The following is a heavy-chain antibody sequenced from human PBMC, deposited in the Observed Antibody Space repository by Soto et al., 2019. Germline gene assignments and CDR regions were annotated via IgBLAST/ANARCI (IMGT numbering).Heavy chain of an antibody. CDR1: GGSISSGGYS. V-gene: IGHV4-30-2*01. CDR3: ARLPLGRGSSSWYMNNHYYYYYGMYV. CDR2: IYHSGST. D-gene: IGHD6-13*01. Sequence: SETLSLTCAVSGGSISSGGYSWSWIRQPPGKGLEWIGYIYHSGSTYYNPSLKSRVTISVDTSKNQFSLKLSSVTAADTAVYYCARLPLGRGSSSWYMNNHYYYYYGMYVWGQGTTVTVSS. J-gene: IGHJ6*02.